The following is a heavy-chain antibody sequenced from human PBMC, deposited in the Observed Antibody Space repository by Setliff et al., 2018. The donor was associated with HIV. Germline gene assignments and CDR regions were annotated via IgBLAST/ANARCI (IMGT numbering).Heavy chain of an antibody. Sequence: ASVKVSCKASGYTFSTYGISWVRQAPGQGLEWMGWSSAYNNNTNYAQKVQGRGTMTTDTSTSTAYMGLRSLRSDDTAVYYCARDLGYCTSTSCYGVFDYWGQGTLVTVSS. CDR1: GYTFSTYG. V-gene: IGHV1-18*01. CDR2: SSAYNNNT. J-gene: IGHJ4*02. D-gene: IGHD2-2*01. CDR3: ARDLGYCTSTSCYGVFDY.